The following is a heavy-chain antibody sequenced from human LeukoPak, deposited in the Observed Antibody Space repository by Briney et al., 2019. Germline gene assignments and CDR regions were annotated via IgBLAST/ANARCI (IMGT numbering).Heavy chain of an antibody. CDR1: GGSISSGGCY. V-gene: IGHV4-31*03. J-gene: IGHJ6*02. CDR2: IYYSGST. CDR3: AREHSRGTIFGVAIIMDV. D-gene: IGHD3-3*01. Sequence: SETLSLTCTVSGGSISSGGCYWSWIRQHPGKGLEWIGYIYYSGSTYYNPSLKSRVTISVDTSKNQFSLKLSSVTAADTAVYYCAREHSRGTIFGVAIIMDVWGQGTTVTVSS.